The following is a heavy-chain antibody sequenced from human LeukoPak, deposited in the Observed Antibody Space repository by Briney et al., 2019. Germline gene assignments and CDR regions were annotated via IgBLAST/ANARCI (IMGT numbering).Heavy chain of an antibody. V-gene: IGHV3-23*01. CDR2: ILGGGGT. D-gene: IGHD4-17*01. Sequence: SGGSLRLSCAASGLIFHNHALVWIRRAPGKGPEWVSAILGGGGTFYADAVKGRFTISRDNSKNTLYLHMNSLRAEDTATYYCGQDPNGNYIGAFDFWGRGTMVTVSS. CDR3: GQDPNGNYIGAFDF. J-gene: IGHJ3*01. CDR1: GLIFHNHA.